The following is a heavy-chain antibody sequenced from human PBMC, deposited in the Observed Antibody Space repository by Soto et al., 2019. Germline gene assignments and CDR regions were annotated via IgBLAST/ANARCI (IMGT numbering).Heavy chain of an antibody. CDR1: GFTFSSYG. Sequence: ESGGGVVQPGRSLRLSCAASGFTFSSYGMHWVRQAPGKGLEWVAVISYDGSNKYYADSVKGRFTISRDNSKNTLYLQMNSLRAEDTAVYYCAKDIYSGSYQMTFDYWGQGTLVTVSS. CDR2: ISYDGSNK. CDR3: AKDIYSGSYQMTFDY. J-gene: IGHJ4*02. V-gene: IGHV3-30*18. D-gene: IGHD1-26*01.